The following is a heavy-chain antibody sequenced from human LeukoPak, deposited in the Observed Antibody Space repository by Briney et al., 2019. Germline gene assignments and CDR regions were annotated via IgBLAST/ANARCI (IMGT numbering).Heavy chain of an antibody. Sequence: SETLSLTCAVDGGSFSGYYWSWIRQPPGKGLEWIGEINHSGSTNYNPSLKSRVTISVDTSKNHFSLKLSSVTAADTAVYYCARGLGSSTNLPNDYWGEGTLVTVSS. V-gene: IGHV4-34*01. CDR1: GGSFSGYY. CDR2: INHSGST. D-gene: IGHD2-2*01. J-gene: IGHJ4*02. CDR3: ARGLGSSTNLPNDY.